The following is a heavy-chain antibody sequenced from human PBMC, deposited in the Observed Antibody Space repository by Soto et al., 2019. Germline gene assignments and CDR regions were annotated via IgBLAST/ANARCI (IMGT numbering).Heavy chain of an antibody. Sequence: QVQLQESGPGLVKPSQTLSLTCTVSGGSISSGDYYWSWIRQPPGKGLEWIGYIYYSGSTYYNPSLKSRVTISVDTSKNQFSLKLSSVTAADTAVYYCARIPIVAGTKGGENWFDPWGQGTLVTVSS. CDR2: IYYSGST. J-gene: IGHJ5*02. D-gene: IGHD6-19*01. V-gene: IGHV4-30-4*01. CDR1: GGSISSGDYY. CDR3: ARIPIVAGTKGGENWFDP.